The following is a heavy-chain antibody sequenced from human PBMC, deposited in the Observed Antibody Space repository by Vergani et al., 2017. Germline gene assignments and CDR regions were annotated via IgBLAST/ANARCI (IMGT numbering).Heavy chain of an antibody. V-gene: IGHV5-51*01. CDR3: DRLDGRDSSGSKYFDY. CDR2: IHPADYDT. J-gene: IGHJ4*02. Sequence: EVQLVQSGAEVKKPGESLKISCQISGYSFTNYWIGWVRQMLGKGLEWMGIIHPADYDTRYSQYFQGQVTISVDKSISTAYLQRRSLRASDGAMYYCDRLDGRDSSGSKYFDYWGQGTLVTVSS. D-gene: IGHD3-22*01. CDR1: GYSFTNYW.